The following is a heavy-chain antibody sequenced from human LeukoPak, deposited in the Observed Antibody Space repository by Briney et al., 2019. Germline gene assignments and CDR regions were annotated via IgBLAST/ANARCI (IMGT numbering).Heavy chain of an antibody. CDR1: GFTVSSNY. CDR2: LYGGTI. D-gene: IGHD1-7*01. CDR3: ARGLRAVGTTLDY. V-gene: IGHV3-71*01. Sequence: GGSLRLSCAASGFTVSSNYMSWVRQAPGKGLEWVALLYGGTIEYGASVKGRFSISRDDSKTIAYLQMNNLKTEDTGVYYCARGLRAVGTTLDYWGQGTLVTVSS. J-gene: IGHJ4*02.